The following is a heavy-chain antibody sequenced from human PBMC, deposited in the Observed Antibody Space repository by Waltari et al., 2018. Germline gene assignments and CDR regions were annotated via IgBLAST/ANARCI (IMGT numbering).Heavy chain of an antibody. Sequence: QVQLVQSGAEVKKPGSSVKVSCKASGGTFSSYAISWVRQAPGQGLEWMGGIIPIFGTANYAHKVQCRVTITGDEATSTAYMELSILRSEDTSVYYCARDIVVVPAAMDSVGYVGRDAFDIWGQGTMVTVSS. V-gene: IGHV1-69*13. J-gene: IGHJ3*02. CDR2: IIPIFGTA. CDR3: ARDIVVVPAAMDSVGYVGRDAFDI. D-gene: IGHD2-2*01. CDR1: GGTFSSYA.